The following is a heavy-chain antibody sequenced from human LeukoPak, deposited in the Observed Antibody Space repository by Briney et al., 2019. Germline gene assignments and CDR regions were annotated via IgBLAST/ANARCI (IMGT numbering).Heavy chain of an antibody. Sequence: GGSLRLSCAVSGFTFSSYTMTWVRQAPGKGLEWVSSISSSSTYTFYADSVKGRFTISRDNARNSLYLQMNSLRAEDTALYYCAKGSGASGSSDYYYYMNVWGKGTTVTISS. J-gene: IGHJ6*03. CDR1: GFTFSSYT. CDR2: ISSSSTYT. D-gene: IGHD3-10*01. CDR3: AKGSGASGSSDYYYYMNV. V-gene: IGHV3-21*04.